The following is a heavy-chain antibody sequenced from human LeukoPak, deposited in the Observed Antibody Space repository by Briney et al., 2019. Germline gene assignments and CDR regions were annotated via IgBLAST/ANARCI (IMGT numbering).Heavy chain of an antibody. J-gene: IGHJ4*02. D-gene: IGHD3-22*01. CDR2: ISGGGDTT. V-gene: IGHV3-23*01. Sequence: GGSLRLSCKGSGVTFGDYAVTWFRQAPGRGLEWVSGISGGGDTTYYAESVKGRFTISRDNSKNTLFLQMNSLSAEDTAVYYCAKTNGYYDYWGQGTLVAVSS. CDR3: AKTNGYYDY. CDR1: GVTFGDYA.